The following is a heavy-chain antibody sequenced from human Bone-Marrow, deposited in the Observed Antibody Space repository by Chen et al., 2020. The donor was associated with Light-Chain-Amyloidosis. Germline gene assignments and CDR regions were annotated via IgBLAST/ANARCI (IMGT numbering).Heavy chain of an antibody. CDR2: ISFDGR. Sequence: QVQLVESGGGVVQPGTSLRLSCVGSGFPFSSHAMHWVRQAPGRGLEWVAVISFDGRADSVQGRFTVSRDNAKNSVYLQMNSLKDEDTALYYCASYNGGAALNIWGQGTMVTVSS. J-gene: IGHJ3*02. D-gene: IGHD3-16*01. CDR3: ASYNGGAALNI. V-gene: IGHV3-30*04. CDR1: GFPFSSHA.